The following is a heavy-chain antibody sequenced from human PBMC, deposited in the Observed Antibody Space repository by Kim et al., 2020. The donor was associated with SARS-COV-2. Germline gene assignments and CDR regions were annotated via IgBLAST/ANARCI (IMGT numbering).Heavy chain of an antibody. CDR3: AKDLGNSYGSEYFDY. J-gene: IGHJ4*02. V-gene: IGHV3-23*01. Sequence: SVKGRFTISRDNSKNTLYLQMNSLRAEDTAVYYCAKDLGNSYGSEYFDYWGQGTLVTVSS. D-gene: IGHD5-18*01.